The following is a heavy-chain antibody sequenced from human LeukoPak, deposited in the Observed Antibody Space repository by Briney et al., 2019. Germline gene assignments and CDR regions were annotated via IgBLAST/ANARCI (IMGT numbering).Heavy chain of an antibody. CDR1: GYSISSGYY. J-gene: IGHJ4*02. CDR3: ARGRDGYEYDY. CDR2: IYYSGST. D-gene: IGHD5-24*01. Sequence: SETLSLTCAVSGYSISSGYYWGWIRQPPGKGLEWIGYIYYSGSTNYNPSLKSRVTISVDTSKNQFSLKLSSVTAADTAVYYCARGRDGYEYDYWGQGTLVTVSS. V-gene: IGHV4-61*01.